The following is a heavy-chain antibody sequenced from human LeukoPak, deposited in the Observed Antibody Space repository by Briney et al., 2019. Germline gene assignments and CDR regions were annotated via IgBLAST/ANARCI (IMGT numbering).Heavy chain of an antibody. CDR2: ISGSGGST. J-gene: IGHJ4*02. D-gene: IGHD1-7*01. CDR3: AKAEKLHPKSPFDY. CDR1: GFTFSSYA. V-gene: IGHV3-23*01. Sequence: PGGSLRLSCAASGFTFSSYAMSWVRQAPGKGLERVSAISGSGGSTYYADSVKGRFTISRDNSKNTLYLQMNSLRAEDTAVYYCAKAEKLHPKSPFDYWGQGTLVTVSS.